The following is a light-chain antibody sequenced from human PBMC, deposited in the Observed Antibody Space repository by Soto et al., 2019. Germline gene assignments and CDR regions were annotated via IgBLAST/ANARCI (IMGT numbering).Light chain of an antibody. CDR3: QPRSNWPPFGYT. CDR2: DAS. J-gene: IGKJ2*01. V-gene: IGKV3-11*01. CDR1: QSVSSY. Sequence: EIVLTQSPATLSLSPGERATLSCRASQSVSSYLAWYQQKPGQAPRLLIYDASNRATGIPARFSGSGSGTDFTLTISSLEPEDFAVYYCQPRSNWPPFGYTCGQGTKLEIK.